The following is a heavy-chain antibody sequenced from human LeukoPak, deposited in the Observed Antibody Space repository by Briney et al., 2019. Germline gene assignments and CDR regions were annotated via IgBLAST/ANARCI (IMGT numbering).Heavy chain of an antibody. D-gene: IGHD6-19*01. Sequence: ASVKVSCKASGYTFTSYAMHWVRQAPGQRLEWMGWINAGNGNTKYSQEFQGRVTITRDTSASTAYMELSSLRSEDVAVYYCARAGMQWLELDYWGQGTLVTVSS. V-gene: IGHV1-3*03. CDR3: ARAGMQWLELDY. CDR2: INAGNGNT. J-gene: IGHJ4*02. CDR1: GYTFTSYA.